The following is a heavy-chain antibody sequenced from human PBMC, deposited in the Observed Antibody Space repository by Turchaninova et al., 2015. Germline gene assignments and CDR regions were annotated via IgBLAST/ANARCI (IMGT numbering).Heavy chain of an antibody. V-gene: IGHV4-38-2*02. CDR3: ARDPSYYFDY. CDR2: IYHSGST. J-gene: IGHJ4*02. Sequence: HVQLQESGPGLVKPSETLSLTCTISGYSIFSHYWGWIRQPPGQGLEWIGSIYHSGSTYYNPSLKSRVTMSVDTSSDQFTLRLTSVTAADTAVYYCARDPSYYFDYWGQGILVTVSS. CDR1: GYSIFSHY. D-gene: IGHD3-16*01.